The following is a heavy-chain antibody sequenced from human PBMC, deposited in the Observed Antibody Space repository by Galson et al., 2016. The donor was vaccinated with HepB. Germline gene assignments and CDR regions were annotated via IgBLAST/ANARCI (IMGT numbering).Heavy chain of an antibody. J-gene: IGHJ3*02. CDR3: AGGDIDAFEI. CDR1: GGTFSNYA. V-gene: IGHV1-69*13. Sequence: SVKVSCKASGGTFSNYAINWVRQAPGQGLEWMGGIIPIFGTGNYAQKFQGRVTITADESTRTAYMELRSLRSEDTAVYYCAGGDIDAFEIWGQGTKVTVSS. D-gene: IGHD5-12*01. CDR2: IIPIFGTG.